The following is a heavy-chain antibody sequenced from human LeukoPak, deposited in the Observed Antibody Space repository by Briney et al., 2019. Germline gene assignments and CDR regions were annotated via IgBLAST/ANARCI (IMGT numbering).Heavy chain of an antibody. Sequence: GGSLRLSCAASGFTFINYAMTWVRGAPGKGLEWVSTITSSGDKSYAASVKGRFTTSTDNSNNALSLQINSLRAADTAIYYCAKTNYGDYRRGFDNWGQGPLVPVSS. CDR1: GFTFINYA. CDR2: ITSSGDK. V-gene: IGHV3-23*01. CDR3: AKTNYGDYRRGFDN. J-gene: IGHJ4*02. D-gene: IGHD4-17*01.